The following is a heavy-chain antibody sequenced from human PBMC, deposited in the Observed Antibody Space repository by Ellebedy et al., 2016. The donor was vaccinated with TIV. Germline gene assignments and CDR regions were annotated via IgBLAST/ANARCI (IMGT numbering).Heavy chain of an antibody. J-gene: IGHJ4*02. CDR3: ARWELDSATYYYLDQ. CDR1: GFTFSTYW. Sequence: GESLKISCAASGFTFSTYWMTWVRQAPGKGLEWVANIKQDGSSKYYVDSVQGRFTISRDNAKNSLYLLMNSLRAEDTAVYYCARWELDSATYYYLDQWGQGTLVTVSS. CDR2: IKQDGSSK. V-gene: IGHV3-7*01. D-gene: IGHD1-26*01.